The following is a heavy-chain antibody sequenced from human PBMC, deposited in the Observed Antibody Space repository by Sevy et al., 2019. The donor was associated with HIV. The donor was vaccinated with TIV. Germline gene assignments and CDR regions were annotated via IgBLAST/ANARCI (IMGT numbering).Heavy chain of an antibody. V-gene: IGHV4-38-2*02. J-gene: IGHJ5*02. CDR1: GYSINRNTY. D-gene: IGHD3-10*01. CDR2: VHHGGST. CDR3: ARDSINYYDSGSHYKTNVAGSAWFDP. Sequence: SETLSLTCTVSGYSINRNTYWGWIRQPPGKGLEWLGSVHHGGSTYYNPSLKSRVTISTDTSKNQFSLKLNSVTAADAAVYFCARDSINYYDSGSHYKTNVAGSAWFDPWGQGTLVTVSS.